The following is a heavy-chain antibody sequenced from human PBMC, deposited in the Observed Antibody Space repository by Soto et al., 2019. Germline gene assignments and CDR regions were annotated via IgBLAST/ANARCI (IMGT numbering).Heavy chain of an antibody. J-gene: IGHJ6*02. D-gene: IGHD2-2*01. V-gene: IGHV5-10-1*01. CDR3: ARIIVVVPAANPLYYYYGMDV. CDR2: IDPSDSYT. Sequence: ESLKISCKGSGYSFTSYWISWVRQMPGKGLEWLGRIDPSDSYTNYSPSFQGHVTISADKSISTAYLQWSSLKASDTAMYYCARIIVVVPAANPLYYYYGMDVWVQGTTVTVSS. CDR1: GYSFTSYW.